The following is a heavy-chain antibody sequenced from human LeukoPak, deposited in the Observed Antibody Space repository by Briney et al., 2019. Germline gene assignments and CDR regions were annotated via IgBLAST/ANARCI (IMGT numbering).Heavy chain of an antibody. CDR1: GGSISSYY. CDR3: ARELGYDFWSGYSYNWFDP. V-gene: IGHV4-4*07. Sequence: PSETLTLTCTVSGGSISSYYWSWIRQPAGKGREWIGRIYTSGSTNYNPSLKSRVTMSVATSKNQFSLKLSSVTAADTAVYYCARELGYDFWSGYSYNWFDPWGQGTLVTVSS. CDR2: IYTSGST. J-gene: IGHJ5*02. D-gene: IGHD3-3*01.